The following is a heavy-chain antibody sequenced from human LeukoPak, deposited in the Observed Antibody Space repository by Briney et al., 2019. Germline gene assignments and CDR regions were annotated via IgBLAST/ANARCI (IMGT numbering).Heavy chain of an antibody. CDR2: INLGGSFV. V-gene: IGHV3-7*01. D-gene: IGHD7-27*01. CDR1: GFAFRDYW. Sequence: PGGSLRLSCAASGFAFRDYWMNWVRQAPGKGLEWVANINLGGSFVLYVDSVKGRCTASRDNAENSLSLQMNSLRAEDTAVYYCAAWGLHNYWGQGTLVTVSS. J-gene: IGHJ4*02. CDR3: AAWGLHNY.